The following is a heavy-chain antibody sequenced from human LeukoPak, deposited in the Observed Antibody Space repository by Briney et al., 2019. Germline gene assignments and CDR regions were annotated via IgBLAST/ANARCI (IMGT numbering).Heavy chain of an antibody. CDR3: ATGLAGIAAALM. D-gene: IGHD6-13*01. J-gene: IGHJ4*02. V-gene: IGHV1-24*01. Sequence: ASVKVSCKVSGYTLTELSMHWVRQAPGKGLEWMGGFDPEDGETIYAQKFQGRVTITEDTSTDTAYMELSSLRSEDTAVYYCATGLAGIAAALMWGQGTLVTVSS. CDR2: FDPEDGET. CDR1: GYTLTELS.